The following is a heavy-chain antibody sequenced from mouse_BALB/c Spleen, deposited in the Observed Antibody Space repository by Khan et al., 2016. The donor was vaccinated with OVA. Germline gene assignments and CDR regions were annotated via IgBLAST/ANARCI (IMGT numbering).Heavy chain of an antibody. V-gene: IGHV1-77*01. CDR3: ARGGYSVFAY. CDR1: GYTFTDYV. D-gene: IGHD1-1*01. CDR2: IYPGSGST. J-gene: IGHJ3*01. Sequence: QVQLKESGPELVKPGASVKMSCKASGYTFTDYVINWVKQRTGQGLEWIGDIYPGSGSTYYNEKFKGKANLTADKSSNTAYMQLSSLTFEDSAVYFCARGGYSVFAYWGQGTLVTVSA.